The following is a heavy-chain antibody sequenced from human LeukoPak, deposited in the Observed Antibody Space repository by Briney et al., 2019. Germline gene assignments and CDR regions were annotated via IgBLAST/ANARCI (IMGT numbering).Heavy chain of an antibody. CDR1: GFTVSSNY. J-gene: IGHJ6*02. V-gene: IGHV3-66*01. D-gene: IGHD6-13*01. CDR3: ARDQAAAGVGIYGMDV. CDR2: IYSGGSA. Sequence: PGGSLRLSCAASGFTVSSNYMNWVRQAPGKGLEWVSLIYSGGSAYYADSVKGRFTISRDNIKNTLYLQMSSLRADDTAVYYCARDQAAAGVGIYGMDVWGQGTTVTVSS.